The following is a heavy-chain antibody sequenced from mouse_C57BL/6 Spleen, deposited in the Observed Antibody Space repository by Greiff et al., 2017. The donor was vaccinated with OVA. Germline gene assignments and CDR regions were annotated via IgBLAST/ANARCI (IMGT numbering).Heavy chain of an antibody. Sequence: QVQLKQPGAELVRPGTSVKLSCKASGYTFTSYWMHWVKQRPGQGLEWIGVIDPTDSYTNYNQKFKGKATLTVDTSSSTAYMQLSSLTSEDSAVYYCARGGRQKDWYFDVWGTGTTVTVSS. CDR3: ARGGRQKDWYFDV. D-gene: IGHD2-12*01. V-gene: IGHV1-59*01. J-gene: IGHJ1*03. CDR1: GYTFTSYW. CDR2: IDPTDSYT.